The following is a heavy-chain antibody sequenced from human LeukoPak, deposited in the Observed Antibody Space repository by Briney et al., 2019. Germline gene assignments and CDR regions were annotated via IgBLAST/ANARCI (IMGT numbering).Heavy chain of an antibody. Sequence: GGSLRLSCAAAGFTFSSYAMSWVRQAPGKGLEWVSAISGSGGSTYYADSVKGRFTISRDNSKNTLYLQMNSLRGEDTAVYYCAKDLRYGDRDYWGQGTLVTLSS. CDR1: GFTFSSYA. CDR3: AKDLRYGDRDY. D-gene: IGHD4-17*01. CDR2: ISGSGGST. J-gene: IGHJ4*02. V-gene: IGHV3-23*01.